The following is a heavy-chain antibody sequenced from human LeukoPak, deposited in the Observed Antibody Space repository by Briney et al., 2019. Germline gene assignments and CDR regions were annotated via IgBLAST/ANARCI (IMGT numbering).Heavy chain of an antibody. V-gene: IGHV3-23*01. CDR2: ISGSGGST. J-gene: IGHJ4*02. D-gene: IGHD2-21*02. Sequence: GGSLRLSCAASGFTFSSYAMSWVCQAPGKGLEWVSAISGSGGSTYYADSVKGRFTISRDNSKNTLYLQMNSLRAEDTAVYYCAKDRQVTAIFYYFDYWGQGTLVTVSS. CDR1: GFTFSSYA. CDR3: AKDRQVTAIFYYFDY.